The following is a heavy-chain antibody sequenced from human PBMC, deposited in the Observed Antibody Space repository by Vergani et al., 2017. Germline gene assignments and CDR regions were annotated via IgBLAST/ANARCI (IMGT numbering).Heavy chain of an antibody. CDR1: GGSFSGYF. CDR2: VNHSGST. V-gene: IGHV4-34*01. CDR3: SRGKLVPYYYYDGMDV. Sequence: QVPLQQWGAGLLKPSETLSLTCAVSGGSFSGYFWSWLRQPPGKGLEWIGEVNHSGSTIYNPSLKSRVTISVDTSKNKFSLKLSSVTAAYTAVYYCSRGKLVPYYYYDGMDVWGQ. J-gene: IGHJ6*02.